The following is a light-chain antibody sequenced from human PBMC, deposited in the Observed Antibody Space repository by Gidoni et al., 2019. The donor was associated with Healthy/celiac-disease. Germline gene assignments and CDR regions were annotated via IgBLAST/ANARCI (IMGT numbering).Light chain of an antibody. J-gene: IGKJ2*01. CDR1: QSVSSY. CDR2: DAS. CDR3: KQRSNWPLYT. Sequence: EIVFTPSPATLSLSPGERATLSCRASQSVSSYLAWYQQKPGQAPRLLIYDASNRATGIPARFSGSGSGTDFTLTISSIEPEDFAVYYCKQRSNWPLYTFGQGTKLEIK. V-gene: IGKV3-11*01.